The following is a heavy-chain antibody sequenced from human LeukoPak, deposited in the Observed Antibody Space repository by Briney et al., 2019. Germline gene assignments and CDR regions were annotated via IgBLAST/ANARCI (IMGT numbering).Heavy chain of an antibody. D-gene: IGHD6-19*01. CDR1: GYSFTSYW. J-gene: IGHJ4*02. CDR2: IDPSDSYT. Sequence: GESLKISCKGSGYSFTSYWISWVRQLPGKGLEWMGRIDPSDSYTNYSPSFQGHVTISADKSISTAYLQWSSLKASDTATYYCARQGSGWALDYWGQGTLVTVSS. V-gene: IGHV5-10-1*01. CDR3: ARQGSGWALDY.